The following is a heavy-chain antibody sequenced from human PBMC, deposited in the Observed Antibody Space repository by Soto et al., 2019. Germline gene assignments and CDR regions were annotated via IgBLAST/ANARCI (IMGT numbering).Heavy chain of an antibody. D-gene: IGHD4-4*01. CDR1: GYTFITNG. CDR2: ISAFNGYT. V-gene: IGHV1-18*01. J-gene: IGHJ4*02. Sequence: QVQLVQSGAEVKKPGASVKVSCKASGYTFITNGISWVRQAPGQGIEWMGWISAFNGYTNYAKKFQGRITMTTDTSTTTAYMELRSLRSDDTAVYYCARDDHYYSNSGVDYWGQGTLVTVSS. CDR3: ARDDHYYSNSGVDY.